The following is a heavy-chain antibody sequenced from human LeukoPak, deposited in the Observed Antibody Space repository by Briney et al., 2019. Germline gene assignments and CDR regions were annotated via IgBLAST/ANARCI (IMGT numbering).Heavy chain of an antibody. CDR3: ARCVPAAGTAYYYYYMDV. CDR1: GGSISSHY. D-gene: IGHD6-13*01. V-gene: IGHV4-59*11. J-gene: IGHJ6*03. CDR2: IYYSGST. Sequence: SEALSLTCTVSGGSISSHYWSWIRQTPGKGLEWIGYIYYSGSTNYNPSLKSRLTISVDTSKSQFSLNLDSVTAADTAVYYCARCVPAAGTAYYYYYMDVWGKGTTVTVSS.